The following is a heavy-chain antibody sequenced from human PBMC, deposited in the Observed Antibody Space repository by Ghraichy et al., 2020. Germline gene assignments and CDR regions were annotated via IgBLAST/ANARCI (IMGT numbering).Heavy chain of an antibody. J-gene: IGHJ4*02. CDR2: IHYSGST. Sequence: SQTLSLTCTVSGGSVSSGSYYWSWIRQPPGKGQEWIGNIHYSGSTNYNPSLKSRVTISVDTSKNQFSLKLSSVTAADTAVYSCAGAPNWNYFDYWGQGALVTVSS. CDR1: GGSVSSGSYY. D-gene: IGHD1-1*01. CDR3: AGAPNWNYFDY. V-gene: IGHV4-61*01.